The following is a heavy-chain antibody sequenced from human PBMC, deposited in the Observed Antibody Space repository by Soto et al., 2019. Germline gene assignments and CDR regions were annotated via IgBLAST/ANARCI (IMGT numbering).Heavy chain of an antibody. CDR2: INVGNGNT. D-gene: IGHD1-26*01. J-gene: IGHJ4*02. CDR1: GYTFTSYA. CDR3: ARSVGAALSDY. Sequence: QVQLVQSGAKVKKPGASLKVSCEASGYTFTSYAIHWVRQAPGQRLEGMGWINVGNGNTKYSQTFQGRVTITRDTSASTAYMELSRLRSEDTAVYYCARSVGAALSDYWGQGTLVTVSS. V-gene: IGHV1-3*01.